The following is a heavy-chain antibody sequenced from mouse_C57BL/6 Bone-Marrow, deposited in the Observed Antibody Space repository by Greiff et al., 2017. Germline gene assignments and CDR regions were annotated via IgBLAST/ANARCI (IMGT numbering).Heavy chain of an antibody. CDR1: GFTFSSYT. V-gene: IGHV5-9*01. Sequence: EVQGVESGGGLVKPGGSLKLSCAASGFTFSSYTMSWVRPTPEKRLEWVATISGGGGNTYYPDSVKGRFTISRDNAKNTLYLQMSSLRSEDTALYYCARRYFDVWGTGTTVTVSS. CDR3: ARRYFDV. CDR2: ISGGGGNT. J-gene: IGHJ1*03.